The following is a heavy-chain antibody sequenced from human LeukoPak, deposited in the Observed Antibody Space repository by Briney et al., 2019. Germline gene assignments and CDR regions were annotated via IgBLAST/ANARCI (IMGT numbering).Heavy chain of an antibody. D-gene: IGHD6-13*01. CDR1: GFTFSSYA. CDR3: AKAAPYSNTWYDY. Sequence: QPGGSLRLSCAASGFTFSSYAMSWVRRAPGKGLEWVSGISGGGGSRYYAASVKGRFTISRDSSKNTLYLQMNSLRAEDTAVYYCAKAAPYSNTWYDYWGRGTLVTVSS. CDR2: ISGGGGSR. J-gene: IGHJ4*02. V-gene: IGHV3-23*01.